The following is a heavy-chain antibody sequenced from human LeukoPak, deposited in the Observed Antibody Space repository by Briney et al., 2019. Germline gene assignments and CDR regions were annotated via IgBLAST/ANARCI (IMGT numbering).Heavy chain of an antibody. CDR2: INHSGST. CDR3: ARDGYSSGWQHNYYYYGMDV. D-gene: IGHD6-19*01. CDR1: GGSFSGYY. V-gene: IGHV4-34*01. Sequence: SETLSLTCAVYGGSFSGYYWSWIRQPPGKGLEWIGEINHSGSTNYNPSLKSRVTISVDTSKNQFSLKLSSVTAADTAVYYCARDGYSSGWQHNYYYYGMDVWGQGTTVTVSS. J-gene: IGHJ6*02.